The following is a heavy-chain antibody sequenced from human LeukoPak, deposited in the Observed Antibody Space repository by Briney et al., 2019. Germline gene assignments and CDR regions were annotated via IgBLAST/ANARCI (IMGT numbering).Heavy chain of an antibody. CDR2: INHSGST. V-gene: IGHV4-34*01. J-gene: IGHJ4*02. Sequence: PSETLSLTCAVYGGSFSGYYWSWIRQPPGKGLEWIGEINHSGSTNYNPSLKSRVTISVDTSKSQFSLKLSPVTAADTAVYYCARGQPYYDFWSGSATNFDYWGQGTLVTVSS. CDR3: ARGQPYYDFWSGSATNFDY. CDR1: GGSFSGYY. D-gene: IGHD3-3*01.